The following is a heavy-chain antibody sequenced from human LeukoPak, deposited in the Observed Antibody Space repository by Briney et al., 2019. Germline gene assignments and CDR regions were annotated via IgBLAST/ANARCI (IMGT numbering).Heavy chain of an antibody. CDR3: ARLQGYSLGYQYFYYMDV. D-gene: IGHD5-18*01. Sequence: SGGSLRLSCAGSGFIDGDTHMPWARQAPGKGLEWPSLLYSGITTHYADSVKGRFSISRDHSNNILYLQMNTLRAEDTAVYYCARLQGYSLGYQYFYYMDVWGTGTTVTVSS. V-gene: IGHV3-53*01. CDR1: GFIDGDTH. CDR2: LYSGITT. J-gene: IGHJ6*03.